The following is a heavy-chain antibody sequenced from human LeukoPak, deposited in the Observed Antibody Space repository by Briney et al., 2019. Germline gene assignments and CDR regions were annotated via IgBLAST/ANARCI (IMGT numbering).Heavy chain of an antibody. CDR1: GFTVSSNY. V-gene: IGHV3-66*01. J-gene: IGHJ3*02. D-gene: IGHD6-19*01. CDR2: IYSGGST. Sequence: PGGSLRLSCAASGFTVSSNYMSWVRQAPGKGLEWVSLIYSGGSTYYADSVKDRFTISRDNSKNTLYLQMNSLRAEDTAVYYCARNPAAVASALDAFDIWGQGTMVTVSS. CDR3: ARNPAAVASALDAFDI.